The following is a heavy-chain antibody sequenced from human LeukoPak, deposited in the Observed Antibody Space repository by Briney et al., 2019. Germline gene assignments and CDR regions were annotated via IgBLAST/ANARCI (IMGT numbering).Heavy chain of an antibody. CDR3: AKVISSSCGIGGY. CDR1: GFTLSSYA. D-gene: IGHD6-13*01. CDR2: IRASCGRT. V-gene: IGHV3-23*01. J-gene: IGHJ4*02. Sequence: SLRLSCTASGFTLSSYAVNWIRQAPRQGLDWVSVIRASCGRTYYADSVKGRFTISRVASKHTLYLQMNSLRAEDTAVYYCAKVISSSCGIGGYWGQGTLVTVSS.